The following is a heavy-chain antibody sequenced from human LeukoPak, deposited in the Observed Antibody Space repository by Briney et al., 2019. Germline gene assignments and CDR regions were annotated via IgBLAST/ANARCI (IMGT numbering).Heavy chain of an antibody. CDR2: ISGGASGSVTT. CDR1: GFTFSTYA. V-gene: IGHV3-23*01. CDR3: ARDPNGAAAAPDWFDP. Sequence: PGGSLRLSCAASGFTFSTYAMNWVRQPPGKGLEWVSAISGGASGSVTTYYTDSVKGRFTISRDNSKNTLYLQMNSLRAEGTAVYYRARDPNGAAAAPDWFDPWGQGTLVTVSS. D-gene: IGHD6-25*01. J-gene: IGHJ5*02.